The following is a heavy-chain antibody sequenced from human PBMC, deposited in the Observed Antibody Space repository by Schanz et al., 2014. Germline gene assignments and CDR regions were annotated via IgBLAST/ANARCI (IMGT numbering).Heavy chain of an antibody. CDR1: DFTLSAYA. CDR3: VRDYNWGFDN. D-gene: IGHD7-27*01. Sequence: VQLVESGGGVVQPGRSLRLSCAASDFTLSAYAMNWVRQAPGKGLEWEANINQDGSDKSYVDSVKGRFTISRDNAKSSLYLQMSSLRDEDTAIYYCVRDYNWGFDNWGQGTLVTVAS. J-gene: IGHJ4*02. CDR2: INQDGSDK. V-gene: IGHV3-7*01.